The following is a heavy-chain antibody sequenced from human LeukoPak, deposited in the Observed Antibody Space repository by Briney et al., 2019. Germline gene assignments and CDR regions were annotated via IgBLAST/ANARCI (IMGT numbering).Heavy chain of an antibody. CDR1: GGSISSGDYY. J-gene: IGHJ3*02. D-gene: IGHD4-17*01. Sequence: SETLSLTCTVSGGSISSGDYYWSWIRQPPGKGLEWIGYIYYSGSTYYNPSLKGRVTISVDTSKNQFSLKLNSVTAADTAVYYCARTADYGDSRVIDAFDIWGQGTMVTVSS. CDR3: ARTADYGDSRVIDAFDI. V-gene: IGHV4-30-4*01. CDR2: IYYSGST.